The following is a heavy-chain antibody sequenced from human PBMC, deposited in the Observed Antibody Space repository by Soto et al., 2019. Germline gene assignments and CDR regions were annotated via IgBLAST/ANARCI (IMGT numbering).Heavy chain of an antibody. V-gene: IGHV3-48*03. CDR3: ARWEVVTGLDY. J-gene: IGHJ4*02. D-gene: IGHD3-22*01. Sequence: EVQLVESGGGLVQPGGSLRLSCAASGFTFSSSEMSWVRQAPGKGLECVSYTSSSGSTTHYADSVKGRFTISRDNAKHSLYLQMNGLRVADTAVYYWARWEVVTGLDYWGQGTLVTVSS. CDR1: GFTFSSSE. CDR2: TSSSGSTT.